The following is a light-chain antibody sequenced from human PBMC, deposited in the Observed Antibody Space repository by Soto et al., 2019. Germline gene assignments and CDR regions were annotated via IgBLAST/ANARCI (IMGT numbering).Light chain of an antibody. Sequence: DIQMTPSPSSLSASFGDRVTIXXRASQSISSYLNWYQQKPGKAPKIXIYAASSLQSGVPSRFSGSGSGTDFTLTSSSLQPEDFATYYCQQSYSTPLTFGGGTKVDIK. CDR2: AAS. V-gene: IGKV1-39*01. CDR3: QQSYSTPLT. CDR1: QSISSY. J-gene: IGKJ4*01.